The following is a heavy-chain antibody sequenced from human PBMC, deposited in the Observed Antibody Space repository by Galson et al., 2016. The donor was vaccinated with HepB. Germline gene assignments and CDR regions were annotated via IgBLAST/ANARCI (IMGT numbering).Heavy chain of an antibody. V-gene: IGHV3-33*01. D-gene: IGHD3-3*01. CDR2: IWDDGINK. J-gene: IGHJ4*02. CDR1: GFTFSTYA. Sequence: SLRLSCAASGFTFSTYAMHWVRQTPGKGLEWVAIIWDDGINKYYGDSVKGRFTITRDNAENTVSLEMKSLRVEDTAVYYCARETYYDFWSGYYREEYLDYWGQGTLVTVSS. CDR3: ARETYYDFWSGYYREEYLDY.